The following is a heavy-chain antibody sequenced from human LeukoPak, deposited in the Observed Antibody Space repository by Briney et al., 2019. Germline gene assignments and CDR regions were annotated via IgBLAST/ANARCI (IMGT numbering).Heavy chain of an antibody. Sequence: SETLSLTCTVSGGSISSYYWSWIRQPPGKGLEWIGYIYYSGSTNYNPSLKSRVTISVDTSKNQFSLKLSSVTAADTAVYYCARPHLGGWYYFDYWGQGTLVTVSS. V-gene: IGHV4-59*01. CDR2: IYYSGST. CDR1: GGSISSYY. D-gene: IGHD2-15*01. CDR3: ARPHLGGWYYFDY. J-gene: IGHJ4*02.